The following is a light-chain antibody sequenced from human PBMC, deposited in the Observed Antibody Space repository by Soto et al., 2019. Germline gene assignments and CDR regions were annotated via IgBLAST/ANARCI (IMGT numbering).Light chain of an antibody. V-gene: IGKV3-15*01. CDR2: GAS. CDR3: QQYNNWPRT. J-gene: IGKJ1*01. Sequence: EIVMTQSPATLSVSPGERATLSCRASQSISSNLAWYQQRPGQAPRLLIYGASTRATGIPARFRGSGSGTEFTLTIGSLQSEDFAVYYCQQYNNWPRTFGQGTKVEIK. CDR1: QSISSN.